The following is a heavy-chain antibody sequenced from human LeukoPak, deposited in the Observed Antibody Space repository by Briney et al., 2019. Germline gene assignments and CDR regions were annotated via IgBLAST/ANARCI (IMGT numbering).Heavy chain of an antibody. CDR1: GGSISSGGYY. CDR2: IYYSRST. Sequence: SSQTLSLTCTVSGGSISSGGYYWTWIRQHPGKGLEWIGYIYYSRSTYYNPSLKSRVTISVDTSKNQFSLKLSSVTAADTAVYYCALGYCGGGSCYAREYFQHWGQGTLVTVSS. D-gene: IGHD2-15*01. J-gene: IGHJ1*01. CDR3: ALGYCGGGSCYAREYFQH. V-gene: IGHV4-31*03.